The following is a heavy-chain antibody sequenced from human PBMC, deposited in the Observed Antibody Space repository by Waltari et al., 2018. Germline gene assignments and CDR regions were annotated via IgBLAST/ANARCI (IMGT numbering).Heavy chain of an antibody. Sequence: QVQLQESGPGLVKPSETLSLTCAVSGGSISSSNWWSWIRQPPGKGLEWIGNIGGSIGSTYYNPSLKSRVTISTDTSKNQFSLKLSSVTAADTAVYYCARFCTGSGCYSARYFDLWGPGTPITISS. J-gene: IGHJ2*01. D-gene: IGHD2-15*01. CDR1: GGSISSSNW. CDR3: ARFCTGSGCYSARYFDL. CDR2: IGGSIGST. V-gene: IGHV4-4*02.